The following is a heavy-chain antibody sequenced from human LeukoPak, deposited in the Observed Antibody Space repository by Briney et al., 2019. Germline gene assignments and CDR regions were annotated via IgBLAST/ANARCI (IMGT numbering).Heavy chain of an antibody. CDR3: AKDGTEQWLGPYYYYGMDV. Sequence: PGGSLRLSCAASGFTFSSYGMHWVRQAPAKGLEWVAVISYDGSNKYYADSVKGRFTISRDNSKNTLYLQMNSLRAEDTAVYYCAKDGTEQWLGPYYYYGMDVWGQGTTVTVSS. V-gene: IGHV3-30*18. D-gene: IGHD6-19*01. CDR1: GFTFSSYG. J-gene: IGHJ6*02. CDR2: ISYDGSNK.